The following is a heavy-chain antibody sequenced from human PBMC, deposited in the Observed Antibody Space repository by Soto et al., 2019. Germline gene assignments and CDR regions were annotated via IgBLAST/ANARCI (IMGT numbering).Heavy chain of an antibody. CDR1: GYTFTSYY. J-gene: IGHJ6*03. CDR2: INPSGGST. Sequence: ASVKVSCKASGYTFTSYYMHWVRQAPGQGLEWMGIINPSGGSTSYAQKFQGRVTMTRDTSTSTVYMELSSLRSEDTAVYYCARDVKPGCSGGSCSPREDYMDVWGKGTTVTVSS. V-gene: IGHV1-46*03. D-gene: IGHD2-15*01. CDR3: ARDVKPGCSGGSCSPREDYMDV.